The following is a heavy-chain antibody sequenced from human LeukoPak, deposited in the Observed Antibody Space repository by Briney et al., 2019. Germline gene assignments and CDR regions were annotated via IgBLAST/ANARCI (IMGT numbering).Heavy chain of an antibody. CDR3: ARERYCSSTSCYLWFDP. CDR2: IIPIFGTA. Sequence: SVKVSCKASGGTFSSYAISWVRQAPGQGREWMGGIIPIFGTANYAQKFQGKVTITADKSTSTAYMELSSLRSEDTAVYYCARERYCSSTSCYLWFDPWGQGTLVTVSS. J-gene: IGHJ5*02. V-gene: IGHV1-69*06. CDR1: GGTFSSYA. D-gene: IGHD2-2*01.